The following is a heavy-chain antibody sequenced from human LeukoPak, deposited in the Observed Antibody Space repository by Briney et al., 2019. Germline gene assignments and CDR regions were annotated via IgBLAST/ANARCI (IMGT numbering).Heavy chain of an antibody. J-gene: IGHJ6*03. V-gene: IGHV4-39*01. CDR2: IYYSGST. D-gene: IGHD2-2*01. CDR1: GGSISSSSYY. CDR3: ARGGYCSSTSCYYYYYMDV. Sequence: SETLSLTCTVSGGSISSSSYYWGWIRQPPGKGLEWIGSIYYSGSTYYNPSLKSRVTISVDTPKSQFSLRLSSVTAADTAVYYCARGGYCSSTSCYYYYYMDVWGKGTTVTVSS.